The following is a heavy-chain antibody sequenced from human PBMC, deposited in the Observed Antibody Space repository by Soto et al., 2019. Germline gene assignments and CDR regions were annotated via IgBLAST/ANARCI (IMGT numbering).Heavy chain of an antibody. J-gene: IGHJ6*02. V-gene: IGHV1-18*04. D-gene: IGHD3-3*01. CDR2: ICAYNGNT. Sequence: ASVKVSCKASGYTFTSYGISWVRQAPGQGLEWMGWICAYNGNTNYAQKLQGRVTMTTDTSTSTAYMELRSLRSDDTAVYYCARDPGRKDYDFWSGYYSIIRPRDYYGMDVWGQGTTVTVSS. CDR1: GYTFTSYG. CDR3: ARDPGRKDYDFWSGYYSIIRPRDYYGMDV.